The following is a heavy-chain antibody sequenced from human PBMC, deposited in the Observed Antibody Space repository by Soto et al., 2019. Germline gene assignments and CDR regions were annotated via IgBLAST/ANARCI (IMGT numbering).Heavy chain of an antibody. V-gene: IGHV2-5*02. CDR3: AHRAEYYYDSSGYYYFDY. D-gene: IGHD3-22*01. J-gene: IGHJ4*02. CDR1: GFSLSTSGVG. CDR2: IYWDDDK. Sequence: QITLKESGPTLVKPTQTLTLTCTFSGFSLSTSGVGVGWIRQPPGKALEWLALIYWDDDKRYSPSLKSRLTITKDTSKNQVVLTMTNMDPVDTATYYCAHRAEYYYDSSGYYYFDYWGQGTLVTVSS.